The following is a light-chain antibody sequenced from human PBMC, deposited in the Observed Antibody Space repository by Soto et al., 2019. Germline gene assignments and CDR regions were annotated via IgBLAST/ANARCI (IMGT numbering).Light chain of an antibody. V-gene: IGKV1-6*01. CDR2: GAS. J-gene: IGKJ1*01. CDR1: QDIRKD. Sequence: KQMTQSPSALSASVRDRVTIPCRASQDIRKDLAWYQQKPGKAPQILIYGASTLQTGVASRFSGSGSATEFTLTISSLQPDDFATYYCQQYNSNSGTFGQGTKVDI. CDR3: QQYNSNSGT.